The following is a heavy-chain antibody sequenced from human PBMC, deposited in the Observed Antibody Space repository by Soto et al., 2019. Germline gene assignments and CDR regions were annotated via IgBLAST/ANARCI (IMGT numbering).Heavy chain of an antibody. CDR1: GFTFSSYG. D-gene: IGHD3-9*01. Sequence: PGGSLRLSCAASGFTFSSYGMHWVRQAPGKGLEWVAVMSYDGSNKYYAVSVKGRFTISRDNSKNTLYLQMNSLRAEDTAVYYCAKEGSDYDILTGSGYYGMDVWGQGTTVTVSS. CDR2: MSYDGSNK. V-gene: IGHV3-30*18. CDR3: AKEGSDYDILTGSGYYGMDV. J-gene: IGHJ6*02.